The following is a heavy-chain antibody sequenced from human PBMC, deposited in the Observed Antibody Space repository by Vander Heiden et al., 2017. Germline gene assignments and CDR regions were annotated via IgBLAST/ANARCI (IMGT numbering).Heavy chain of an antibody. Sequence: QLQLQESGPGLVKPSETLSLTCTVSGGSISSSSYYWGWIRQPPGKGLEWIGSIYYSGSTYYNPSLKSRVTISVDTSKNQFSLKLSSVTAADTAVYYCASTYSSSSGSSFDYWGQGTLVTVSS. CDR3: ASTYSSSSGSSFDY. J-gene: IGHJ4*02. CDR1: GGSISSSSYY. V-gene: IGHV4-39*01. D-gene: IGHD6-6*01. CDR2: IYYSGST.